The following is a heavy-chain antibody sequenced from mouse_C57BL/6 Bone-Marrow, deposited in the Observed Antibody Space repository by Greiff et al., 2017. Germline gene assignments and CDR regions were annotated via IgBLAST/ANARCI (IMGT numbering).Heavy chain of an antibody. CDR1: GFNIKDDY. Sequence: DVKLQESGAELVRPGASVKLSCTASGFNIKDDYMHWVKQRPEQGLEWIGWIDPENGDTEYASKFQGKATITADTSSNTAYLQLSSLTSEDTALYYCTTCLPTIVAWFAYWGQGTLVTVSA. D-gene: IGHD2-12*01. V-gene: IGHV14-4*01. CDR2: IDPENGDT. CDR3: TTCLPTIVAWFAY. J-gene: IGHJ3*01.